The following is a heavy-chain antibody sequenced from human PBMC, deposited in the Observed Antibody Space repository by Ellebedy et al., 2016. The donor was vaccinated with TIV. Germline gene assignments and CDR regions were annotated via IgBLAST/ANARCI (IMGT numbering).Heavy chain of an antibody. CDR2: IYHSGST. Sequence: SETLSLXCAVSGGSISSSNWWSWVRQPPGKGLEWIGEIYHSGSTNYNPSLKSRVTISVDKSKNQFSLKLSSVTAADTAVYYCASLGGDQLRTSPTFDYWGQGTLVTVSS. CDR3: ASLGGDQLRTSPTFDY. V-gene: IGHV4-4*02. D-gene: IGHD2-2*01. J-gene: IGHJ4*02. CDR1: GGSISSSNW.